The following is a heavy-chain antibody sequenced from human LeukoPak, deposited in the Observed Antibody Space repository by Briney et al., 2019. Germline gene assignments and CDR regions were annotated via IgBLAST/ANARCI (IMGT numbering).Heavy chain of an antibody. CDR2: INYSGSA. V-gene: IGHV4-30-4*01. CDR3: ARDLS. CDR1: GGSTSRGAYY. Sequence: TLSLTCTVSGGSTSRGAYYWSWIRQPPGKGLEWIGYINYSGSAYYNPSLKCRVTISIDTSKNQSSLNLSSVTAADTAGYYCARDLSWGQGTLVTVSS. J-gene: IGHJ5*02.